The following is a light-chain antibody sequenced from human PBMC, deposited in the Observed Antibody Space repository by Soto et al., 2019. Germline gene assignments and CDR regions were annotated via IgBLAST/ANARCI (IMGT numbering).Light chain of an antibody. CDR3: QHYGNSLWT. CDR1: ESVSTN. Sequence: EIVLTQSPGTLSLSPGERVTLSCRASESVSTNLAWYQQKPGQAPRLLIYDASSRATDIPDRFSGSGSGTDFTLTISRLEPEDFAIYYCQHYGNSLWTFGQGTKVDIK. CDR2: DAS. J-gene: IGKJ1*01. V-gene: IGKV3-20*01.